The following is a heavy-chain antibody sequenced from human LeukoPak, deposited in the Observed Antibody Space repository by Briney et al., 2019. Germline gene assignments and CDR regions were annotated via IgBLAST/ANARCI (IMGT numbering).Heavy chain of an antibody. CDR3: AATVVPAAGYYYYGMDV. V-gene: IGHV3-23*01. CDR1: GFTFSSYA. J-gene: IGHJ6*02. Sequence: GGSLRLSCAASGFTFSSYAMSWVRQAPGEGLEWVSAISGSGGSTYYADSVKGRFTISRDNSKNTLYLQMNSLRAEDTAVYYCAATVVPAAGYYYYGMDVWGQGTTVTVSS. CDR2: ISGSGGST. D-gene: IGHD2-2*01.